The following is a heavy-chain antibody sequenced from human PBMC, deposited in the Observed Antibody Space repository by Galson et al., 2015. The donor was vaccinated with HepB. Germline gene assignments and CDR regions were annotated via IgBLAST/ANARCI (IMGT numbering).Heavy chain of an antibody. J-gene: IGHJ5*02. D-gene: IGHD6-13*01. Sequence: SLRLSCAASGFTFSSYAMSWVRQAPGKGLEWVSGINDSGGSTYYADSVKGRFTISRDNSKNTLYLQMNSLRVEDTAVYYCATSGVIAAADPWGQGTLVTVSS. CDR2: INDSGGST. CDR3: ATSGVIAAADP. CDR1: GFTFSSYA. V-gene: IGHV3-23*01.